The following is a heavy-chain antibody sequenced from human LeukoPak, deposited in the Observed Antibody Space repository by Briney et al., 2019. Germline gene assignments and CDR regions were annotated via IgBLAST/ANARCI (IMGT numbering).Heavy chain of an antibody. J-gene: IGHJ6*03. D-gene: IGHD2-15*01. V-gene: IGHV3-66*01. CDR1: GFTVSSNY. Sequence: GGSLRLSCAASGFTVSSNYMSWVRQAPGKGLEWVSVIYSGGSTYYADSVKGRFTISRDNSKNTLYLQMNSLRAEDTAVYYCARGSSPDCSGGSCYLYYYYMDVWGKGTTVTISS. CDR3: ARGSSPDCSGGSCYLYYYYMDV. CDR2: IYSGGST.